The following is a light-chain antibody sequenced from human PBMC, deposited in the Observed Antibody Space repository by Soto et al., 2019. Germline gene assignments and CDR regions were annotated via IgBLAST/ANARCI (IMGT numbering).Light chain of an antibody. CDR2: KAS. Sequence: DIQMTQSPSTLSASVGDRVTITCRASQNINSWLAWYQQEPGKAPKLLIYKASNLESGVPSRFSGTGSGTEFTLTISSLQPGDFATYYCQQYNSSFGGGTKVDIK. CDR1: QNINSW. CDR3: QQYNSS. J-gene: IGKJ4*01. V-gene: IGKV1-5*03.